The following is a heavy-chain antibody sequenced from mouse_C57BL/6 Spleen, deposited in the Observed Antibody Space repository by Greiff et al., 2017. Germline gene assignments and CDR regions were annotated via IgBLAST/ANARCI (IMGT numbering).Heavy chain of an antibody. D-gene: IGHD1-1*01. CDR1: GFSLTSYG. Sequence: VQRVESGPGLVQPSQSLSITCTVSGFSLTSYGVNWVRQSPGKGLEWLGVIWSGGSTDYNAAFISRLSISKDNSKSKVFFKMNSLQADDTAIYYCARNYYGSSYGWYFDVWGTGTTVTVAS. J-gene: IGHJ1*03. V-gene: IGHV2-2*01. CDR2: IWSGGST. CDR3: ARNYYGSSYGWYFDV.